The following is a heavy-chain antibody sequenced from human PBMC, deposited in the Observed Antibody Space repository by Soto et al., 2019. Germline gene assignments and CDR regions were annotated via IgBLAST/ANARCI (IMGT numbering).Heavy chain of an antibody. CDR1: GFTFDDYT. CDR2: ISWDGGST. CDR3: AKDISSSWYYYYGMDV. D-gene: IGHD6-13*01. V-gene: IGHV3-43*01. J-gene: IGHJ6*02. Sequence: GGSLRLSCAASGFTFDDYTMHWVRQAPGKGLEWVSLISWDGGSTYYADSVKGRFTISRDSSKNSLYQQMNSLRTEDTALYYCAKDISSSWYYYYGMDVWGQGTTVTVSS.